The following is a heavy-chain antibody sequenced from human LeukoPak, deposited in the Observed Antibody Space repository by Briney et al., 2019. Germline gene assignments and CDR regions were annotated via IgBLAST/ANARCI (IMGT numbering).Heavy chain of an antibody. CDR2: ISTYNGDT. J-gene: IGHJ4*02. Sequence: ASVKVSCKASGYIFTSYGISWVRQAPGQGLEWMGWISTYNGDTKYAEKVQDRVTLTTETSTRTVYMAVRSLRAEDTAVYYCARKSYYGSSGYYYFDCWGLGTLVTVSS. V-gene: IGHV1-18*01. CDR1: GYIFTSYG. D-gene: IGHD3-22*01. CDR3: ARKSYYGSSGYYYFDC.